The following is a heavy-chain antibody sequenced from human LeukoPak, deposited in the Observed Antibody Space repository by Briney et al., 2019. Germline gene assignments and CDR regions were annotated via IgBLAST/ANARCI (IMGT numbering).Heavy chain of an antibody. CDR3: AKDPGYSSSWYNWFDP. D-gene: IGHD6-13*01. V-gene: IGHV3-30*18. CDR2: ISYDGSNK. CDR1: GFTFSSYG. Sequence: GGPLRLSCAASGFTFSSYGMHWVRQAPGKGLEWVAVISYDGSNKYYADSVKGRFTISRDNSKNTLYLQMNSLRAEDTAVYYCAKDPGYSSSWYNWFDPWGQGTLVTVSS. J-gene: IGHJ5*02.